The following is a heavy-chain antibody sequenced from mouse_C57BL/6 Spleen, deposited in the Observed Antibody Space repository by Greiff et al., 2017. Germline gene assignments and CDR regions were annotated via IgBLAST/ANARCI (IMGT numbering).Heavy chain of an antibody. Sequence: EVKLMESGGGLVKPGGSLKLSCAASGFTFSDYGMHWVRQAPEKGLEWVAYISSGSSTIYYADTVKGRFTISRANAKNTLFLQMTSLRSEDTAMYYCAKNIYYGSSYAMDYWGQGTSVTVSS. V-gene: IGHV5-17*01. CDR1: GFTFSDYG. J-gene: IGHJ4*01. CDR3: AKNIYYGSSYAMDY. CDR2: ISSGSSTI. D-gene: IGHD1-1*01.